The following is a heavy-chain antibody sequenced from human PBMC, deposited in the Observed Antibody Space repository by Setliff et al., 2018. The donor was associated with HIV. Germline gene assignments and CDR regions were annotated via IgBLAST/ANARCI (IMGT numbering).Heavy chain of an antibody. Sequence: PSETLSLTCTVSGGSININNYYWGWIRQPPGKGLEWIGSIYYSGATYYKPSLKSRLTIAIDTSKNQFSLKVNSVTAADTAVYYCARGARLLAGYSDRWDYYYMAVWGKGTTVTVSS. V-gene: IGHV4-39*01. J-gene: IGHJ6*03. CDR2: IYYSGAT. CDR1: GGSININNYY. D-gene: IGHD6-13*01. CDR3: ARGARLLAGYSDRWDYYYMAV.